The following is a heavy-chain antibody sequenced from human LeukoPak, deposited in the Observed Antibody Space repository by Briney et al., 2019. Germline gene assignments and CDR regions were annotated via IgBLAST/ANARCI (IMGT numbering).Heavy chain of an antibody. V-gene: IGHV3-49*03. Sequence: GGSLRLSCAASGFTFSDYYMSWIRQAPGKGLEWVGFIRSEAYGGTTEYAASVKGRFTISRDDSKSIAYLQMNSLKTEDTAVYYCTRDHGDYSFDYWGQGTLVTVSS. CDR2: IRSEAYGGTT. D-gene: IGHD4-17*01. CDR1: GFTFSDYY. J-gene: IGHJ4*02. CDR3: TRDHGDYSFDY.